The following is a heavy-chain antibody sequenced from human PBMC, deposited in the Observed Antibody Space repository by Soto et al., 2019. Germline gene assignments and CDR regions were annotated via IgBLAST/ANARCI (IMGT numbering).Heavy chain of an antibody. CDR1: GGTFSSYT. CDR3: ARGNHRWLQLWYFDL. D-gene: IGHD5-12*01. CDR2: IIPIFGTA. V-gene: IGHV1-69*12. Sequence: QVQLVQSGAEVKKPGSSVTVSCKASGGTFSSYTISWVRQAPGQGLEWMGGIIPIFGTANYAQKFQGRVTITAGESTITAYMELSSLRSEDTAVYYCARGNHRWLQLWYFDLWGRGTLVTVSS. J-gene: IGHJ2*01.